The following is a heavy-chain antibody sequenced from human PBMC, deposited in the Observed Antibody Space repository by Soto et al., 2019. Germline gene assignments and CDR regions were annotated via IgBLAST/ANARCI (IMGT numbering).Heavy chain of an antibody. J-gene: IGHJ4*02. V-gene: IGHV3-33*01. CDR3: ARDPLHYDILTGYSPNYFAF. CDR1: GFTFSDYG. CDR2: IWYDGSNK. Sequence: GGSLRLSCAASGFTFSDYGMHWVRQAPGKGLEWVAVIWYDGSNKYYADSVKGRFTISRDNSKNTLYLQMNSLRAEDTAVYYCARDPLHYDILTGYSPNYFAFWGQGTLVTVSS. D-gene: IGHD3-9*01.